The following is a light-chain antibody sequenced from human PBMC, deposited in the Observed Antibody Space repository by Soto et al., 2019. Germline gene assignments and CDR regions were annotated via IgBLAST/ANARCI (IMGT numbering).Light chain of an antibody. CDR1: SSDIGAYDY. V-gene: IGLV2-14*03. J-gene: IGLJ1*01. CDR3: SSFTNTITRYA. Sequence: QSALTQPASVSGSPGQSITISCTGTSSDIGAYDYVSWFQQYSGKAPTLIIYEVSYRPSGVSARFSGSKSGDTASLTISGLQAEDEADYYCSSFTNTITRYAFGTGTKLTVL. CDR2: EVS.